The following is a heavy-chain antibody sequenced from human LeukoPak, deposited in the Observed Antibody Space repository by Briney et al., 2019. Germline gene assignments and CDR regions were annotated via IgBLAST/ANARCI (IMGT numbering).Heavy chain of an antibody. CDR3: ARSDGYGLVDI. J-gene: IGHJ3*02. D-gene: IGHD3-10*01. CDR1: GGSISSYY. Sequence: SETLSLTCTVSGGSISSYYWSWIRQPPGKGLEWIGEINHSGSTNYNPSLKSRVTISVDTSKNQFSLKLSSVTAADTAVYYCARSDGYGLVDIWGQGTMVTVSS. CDR2: INHSGST. V-gene: IGHV4-34*01.